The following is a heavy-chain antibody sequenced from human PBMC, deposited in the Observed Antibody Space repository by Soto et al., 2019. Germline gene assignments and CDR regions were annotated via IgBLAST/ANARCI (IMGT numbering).Heavy chain of an antibody. J-gene: IGHJ5*02. Sequence: GGSLRLSCAASGFTFSSYGMHWVRQAPGKGLEWVAVISYDGSNKYYADSVKGRFTISRDNSKNTLYLQMNTLRAEDTAVYYCAKPRPLHASNPWGQGTLVTVS. CDR3: AKPRPLHASNP. D-gene: IGHD3-16*01. CDR1: GFTFSSYG. V-gene: IGHV3-30*18. CDR2: ISYDGSNK.